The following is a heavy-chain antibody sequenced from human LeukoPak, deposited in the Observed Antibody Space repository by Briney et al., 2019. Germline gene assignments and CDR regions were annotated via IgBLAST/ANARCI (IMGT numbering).Heavy chain of an antibody. Sequence: GASVKVSCKASGGTFSSYAISWVRQAPGQGLAWMGGIIPIFGTANYAQKFQGRVTITADESTSTAYMELSSLRSEDTAVYYCARGDSGNYFDYWGQGTLVTVSS. V-gene: IGHV1-69*01. CDR2: IIPIFGTA. D-gene: IGHD3-10*01. J-gene: IGHJ4*02. CDR1: GGTFSSYA. CDR3: ARGDSGNYFDY.